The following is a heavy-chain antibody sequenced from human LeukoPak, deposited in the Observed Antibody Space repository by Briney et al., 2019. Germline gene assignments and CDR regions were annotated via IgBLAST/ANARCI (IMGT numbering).Heavy chain of an antibody. Sequence: SETLSLTCTVSGGSISSSSYYWGWIRQPPGKELEWIGSIYYSGSTYYNPSLKSRVTISVDTSKNQFSLKLSSVTAADTAVYYCARLPSTGINSSPFYYFDYWGQGTLVTVSS. V-gene: IGHV4-39*01. CDR1: GGSISSSSYY. J-gene: IGHJ4*02. CDR3: ARLPSTGINSSPFYYFDY. CDR2: IYYSGST. D-gene: IGHD2/OR15-2a*01.